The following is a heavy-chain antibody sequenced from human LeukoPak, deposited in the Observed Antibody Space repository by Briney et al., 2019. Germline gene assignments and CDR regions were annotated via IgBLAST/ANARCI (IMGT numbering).Heavy chain of an antibody. V-gene: IGHV3-11*04. D-gene: IGHD2-2*01. Sequence: PGGSLRLSCAASGFTFSDYYMSWIRQAPGKGLEWVSYISSSGSTIYYADSVKGRFTISRDNAKNSLYLQMNSLRAEDTAVYYCARDRAMEDIVVVPAAMAHLDAFDIWGQGTMVTVSS. CDR2: ISSSGSTI. CDR1: GFTFSDYY. CDR3: ARDRAMEDIVVVPAAMAHLDAFDI. J-gene: IGHJ3*02.